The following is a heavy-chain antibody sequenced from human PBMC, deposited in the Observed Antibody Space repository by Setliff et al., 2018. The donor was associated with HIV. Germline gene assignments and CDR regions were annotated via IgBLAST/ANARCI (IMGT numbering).Heavy chain of an antibody. CDR1: GFTFGDYA. Sequence: GGSLRLSCTASGFTFGDYAMSWVRQAPGKGLEWVGFIRSKAYGGTTEYAASVKGRFTISRDDSKSIAYLQMNSLKTEDTAVYYCTRLRIVGATYWYFDLWGRGTLVTVSS. D-gene: IGHD1-26*01. CDR2: IRSKAYGGTT. V-gene: IGHV3-49*04. CDR3: TRLRIVGATYWYFDL. J-gene: IGHJ2*01.